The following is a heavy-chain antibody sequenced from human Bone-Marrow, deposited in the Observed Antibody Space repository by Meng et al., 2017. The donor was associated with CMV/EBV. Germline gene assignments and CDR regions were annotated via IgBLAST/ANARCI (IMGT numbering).Heavy chain of an antibody. Sequence: GGSLRLSCAASGFTFSSYWMSWVRQAPGKGLEWVANIKQDGSEKYYVDAVKGRFTISRDNAKNSLYLQMNSLRAEDTAVYYCARDFWYCSSTSCPTRYFDLWGRGTLVTVSS. CDR1: GFTFSSYW. CDR2: IKQDGSEK. J-gene: IGHJ2*01. CDR3: ARDFWYCSSTSCPTRYFDL. D-gene: IGHD2-2*01. V-gene: IGHV3-7*01.